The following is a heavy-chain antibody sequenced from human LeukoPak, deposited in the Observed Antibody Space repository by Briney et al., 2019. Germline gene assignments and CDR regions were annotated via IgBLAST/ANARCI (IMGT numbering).Heavy chain of an antibody. CDR1: GFTFSSYS. CDR2: ISSSSYI. D-gene: IGHD6-13*01. V-gene: IGHV3-21*01. Sequence: PGGSLRLSCAASGFTFSSYSMNWVRQAPGKGLEWVSSISSSSYIYYADSVKGRFTISRDNAKNSLYLQMNSLRAEDTAVYYCVKVTAAGFVDHWGQGTLVTVSS. J-gene: IGHJ4*02. CDR3: VKVTAAGFVDH.